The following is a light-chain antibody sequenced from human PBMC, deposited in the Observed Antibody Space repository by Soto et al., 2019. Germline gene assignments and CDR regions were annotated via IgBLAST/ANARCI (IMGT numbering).Light chain of an antibody. CDR1: QGISSY. CDR3: QQYHSFPLT. V-gene: IGKV1-16*01. CDR2: ASS. Sequence: DIQMTQSPSTLSASVGERVTITCRASQGISSYLAWYHQKQGKAPKLVIFASSTLQSGVPSRFSGSGVGTEFTLTITSLQPDDFATYYCQQYHSFPLTFGGGTKVEIK. J-gene: IGKJ4*01.